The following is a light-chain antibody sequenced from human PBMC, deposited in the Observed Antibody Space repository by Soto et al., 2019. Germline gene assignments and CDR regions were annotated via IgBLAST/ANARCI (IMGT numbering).Light chain of an antibody. CDR1: SSDVGGYNY. Sequence: QPVLTQPRSVSGSPVQSVSISYTETSSDVGGYNYVSWYQQHPGKAPKLMIYGVSKRPSGVPDRFSGSKSGNTASLTISGLQAEDEADYYCCSYAGSHYVFGTGTKVTVL. V-gene: IGLV2-11*01. CDR2: GVS. CDR3: CSYAGSHYV. J-gene: IGLJ1*01.